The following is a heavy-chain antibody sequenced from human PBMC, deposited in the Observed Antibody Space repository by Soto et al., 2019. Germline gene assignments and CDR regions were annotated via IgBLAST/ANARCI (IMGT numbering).Heavy chain of an antibody. D-gene: IGHD4-17*01. CDR1: GGTFSSYT. CDR2: IIPILGIA. V-gene: IGHV1-69*02. Sequence: QVQLVQSGAEVKKPGSSVKVSCKASGGTFSSYTISWVRQAPGQGLEWMGRIIPILGIANYAQKFQGRVTITADKSTSTAYMELSSLSSEDTAVYYCARGTNTHYGALEGFYHYYYMDVWGKGTTVTVSS. J-gene: IGHJ6*03. CDR3: ARGTNTHYGALEGFYHYYYMDV.